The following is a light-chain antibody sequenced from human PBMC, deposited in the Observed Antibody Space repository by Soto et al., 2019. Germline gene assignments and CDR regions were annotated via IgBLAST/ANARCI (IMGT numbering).Light chain of an antibody. V-gene: IGKV3-20*01. J-gene: IGKJ1*01. CDR3: QQYTQSLWT. CDR1: QSVSSSY. Sequence: EIVLTQSPGTLSLSPGERATLSCRASQSVSSSYLAWYQQKPGQAPRLLIYGISKRAAGIPDRFTGSGSGTDFTLTIDGLEPEDFAVYYCQQYTQSLWTFGQGTKVDIK. CDR2: GIS.